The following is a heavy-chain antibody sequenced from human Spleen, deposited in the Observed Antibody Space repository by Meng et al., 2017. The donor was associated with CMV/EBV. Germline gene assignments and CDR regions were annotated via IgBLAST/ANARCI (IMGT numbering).Heavy chain of an antibody. CDR2: ISYDGSNK. V-gene: IGHV3-30*03. D-gene: IGHD3-3*01. J-gene: IGHJ6*02. CDR3: ARDFPRYYDFWSGSRYYYYGMDV. CDR1: GFTFNSYS. Sequence: GGSLRLSCTASGFTFNSYSMNWVRQAPGKGLEWVAIISYDGSNKYYADSVKGRFTISRDNSKNTLHLQMNSLRAEDTAVYYCARDFPRYYDFWSGSRYYYYGMDVWGQGTTVTVSS.